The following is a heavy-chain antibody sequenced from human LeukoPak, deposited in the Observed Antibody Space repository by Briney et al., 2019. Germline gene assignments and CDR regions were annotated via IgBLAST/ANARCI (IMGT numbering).Heavy chain of an antibody. CDR3: ATGGRRWFDP. Sequence: GGSLRLSCAASGFTFSNNWMTWVRQAPGKGLEWVASVKKDESEKYYVDSVKGRFTISRDNAKNSLYLQMNSLRAEDTAVYYCATGGRRWFDPWGQGTLVTVSS. V-gene: IGHV3-7*01. D-gene: IGHD2-15*01. J-gene: IGHJ5*02. CDR2: VKKDESEK. CDR1: GFTFSNNW.